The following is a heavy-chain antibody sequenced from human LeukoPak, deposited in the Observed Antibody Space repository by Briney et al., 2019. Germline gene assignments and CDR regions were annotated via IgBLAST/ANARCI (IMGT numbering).Heavy chain of an antibody. D-gene: IGHD3-22*01. CDR3: ARLYFYNSGGYSRAFDY. CDR2: NYWDDEK. V-gene: IGHV2-5*02. Sequence: VSGPTLVNPTQTLTLTCTFSGFSLTSNGVAVGWIRQPPGTALEGLALNYWDDEKRYSPSLRTRLTITKDTSRRQVVLTLSNMDPVDTGTYYCARLYFYNSGGYSRAFDYWGQGTLVTVSS. CDR1: GFSLTSNGVA. J-gene: IGHJ4*02.